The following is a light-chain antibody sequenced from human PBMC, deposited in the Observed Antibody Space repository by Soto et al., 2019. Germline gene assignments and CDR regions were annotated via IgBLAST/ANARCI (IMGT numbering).Light chain of an antibody. CDR3: KQYSNGPRT. CDR1: QSISNN. J-gene: IGKJ1*01. V-gene: IGKV3-15*01. Sequence: EIVMTQSPATLSVSPGERATLSCRAGQSISNNLAWYQQKPGQAPRLLIYGASTRATGIPARFTGSGSGTEFTLTISSLQSEDFAVYYCKQYSNGPRTFGQGTKVDIK. CDR2: GAS.